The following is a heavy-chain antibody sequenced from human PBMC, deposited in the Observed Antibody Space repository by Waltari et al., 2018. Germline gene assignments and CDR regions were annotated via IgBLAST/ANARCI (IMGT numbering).Heavy chain of an antibody. Sequence: QVQLVESGGGVVQPGRSLRLSCAASGFTFSSYAMQCARQAPGKGLEWVAVISYDGSNKYYADSVKGRFTISRDNSKNTLYLQMNSLRAKDTAVYYCATAQRGSWYRNPSPYWGQGTLVTVSS. J-gene: IGHJ4*02. CDR1: GFTFSSYA. D-gene: IGHD6-13*01. CDR2: ISYDGSNK. CDR3: ATAQRGSWYRNPSPY. V-gene: IGHV3-30-3*01.